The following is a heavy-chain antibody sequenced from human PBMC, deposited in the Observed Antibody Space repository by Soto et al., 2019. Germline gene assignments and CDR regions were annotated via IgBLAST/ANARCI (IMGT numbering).Heavy chain of an antibody. CDR2: IKSKTDGGTT. V-gene: IGHV3-15*07. D-gene: IGHD6-6*01. J-gene: IGHJ4*02. Sequence: PGGSLRLSCAASGFTFSNAWMNWVRQAPGKGLEWVGRIKSKTDGGTTDYAAPVKGRFTISRDESKNTLYLQMNSLKTEDTAVYYCTTDLEYSSSAYYYFDYWGQGTLVTVSS. CDR3: TTDLEYSSSAYYYFDY. CDR1: GFTFSNAW.